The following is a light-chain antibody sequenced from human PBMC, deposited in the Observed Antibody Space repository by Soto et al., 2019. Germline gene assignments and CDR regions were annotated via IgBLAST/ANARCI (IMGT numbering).Light chain of an antibody. CDR3: QQSHDTPLT. CDR2: GAS. V-gene: IGKV1-39*01. J-gene: IGKJ4*01. CDR1: QSIGRY. Sequence: DIQMTQSPSSLSASVGDRVTLTCRASQSIGRYLNWYQQKPGTVPKVLIYGASILHSGVPSRFSCSGSGTDFTLTINSLQPEDSATYYCQQSHDTPLTFGGGTKVEIK.